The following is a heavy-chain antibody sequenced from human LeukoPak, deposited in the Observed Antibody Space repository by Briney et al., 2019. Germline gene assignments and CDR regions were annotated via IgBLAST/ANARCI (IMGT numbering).Heavy chain of an antibody. CDR2: INQDGSQK. CDR1: GFTFSTYW. Sequence: GGSLRLSCAASGFTFSTYWMSWVRQAPGKGLEWVAIINQDGSQKYYVDSVKGRFTISRDNAKNSLYLQLDSLRVEDTAVYHCAKDVAWGRMDLWGQGTLATVSS. V-gene: IGHV3-7*01. J-gene: IGHJ4*02. CDR3: AKDVAWGRMDL. D-gene: IGHD3/OR15-3a*01.